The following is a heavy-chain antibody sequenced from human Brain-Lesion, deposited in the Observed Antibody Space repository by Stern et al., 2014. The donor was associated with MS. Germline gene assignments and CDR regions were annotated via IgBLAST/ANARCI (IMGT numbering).Heavy chain of an antibody. V-gene: IGHV4-61*02. D-gene: IGHD2-2*01. J-gene: IGHJ6*02. CDR3: ARGRVVPGFQYYATDV. CDR2: IFNSGST. Sequence: VQLVESGPGLVKPSQTLSLSCTVSGGSISSGGYYWSWIRQPAGKGLEWIGRIFNSGSTSYKPSLQSRVPLSIDTSKNQFSLRLTSMTAADTAVYYCARGRVVPGFQYYATDVWGQGTTVIVSS. CDR1: GGSISSGGYY.